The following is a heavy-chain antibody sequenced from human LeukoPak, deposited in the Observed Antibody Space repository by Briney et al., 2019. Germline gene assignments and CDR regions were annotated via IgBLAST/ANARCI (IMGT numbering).Heavy chain of an antibody. CDR3: ARHGQQLVSRFDY. V-gene: IGHV1-69*13. J-gene: IGHJ4*02. CDR1: GYTFTAYS. CDR2: IIPIFGTA. Sequence: SVKVSCKASGYTFTAYSMHWVRQAPGQGLEWMGGIIPIFGTANYAQKFQGRVTITADESTSTAYMELSSLRSEDTAVYYCARHGQQLVSRFDYWGQGTLVTVSS. D-gene: IGHD6-13*01.